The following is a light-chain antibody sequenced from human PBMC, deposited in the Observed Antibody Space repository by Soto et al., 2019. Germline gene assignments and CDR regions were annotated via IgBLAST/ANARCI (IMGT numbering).Light chain of an antibody. CDR3: QHHYSTPLT. V-gene: IGKV4-1*01. CDR1: QSVLYSSNNKNY. CDR2: GAS. J-gene: IGKJ5*01. Sequence: DIVLAQSPDSLAVSLGERATINCKSSQSVLYSSNNKNYFVWYQQKPGQPPKLLISGASTRESGVPDRFSGSGSGTDFTLTISSLQAEAAEVYYCQHHYSTPLTFGQGTRLEIK.